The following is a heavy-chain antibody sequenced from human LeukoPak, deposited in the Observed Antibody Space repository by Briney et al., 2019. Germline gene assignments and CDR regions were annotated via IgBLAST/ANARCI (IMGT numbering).Heavy chain of an antibody. CDR1: GGSFGGYY. Sequence: SETLSLTCAVYGGSFGGYYWSWIRQPPGKGLEWIGEINHSGSTNYNPSLKSRVTISVDTSKNQFSLKLSSVTAADTAVYYCARRRGSRIKIAAGAYYFDYWGQGTLVTVSS. V-gene: IGHV4-34*01. CDR3: ARRRGSRIKIAAGAYYFDY. CDR2: INHSGST. D-gene: IGHD6-13*01. J-gene: IGHJ4*02.